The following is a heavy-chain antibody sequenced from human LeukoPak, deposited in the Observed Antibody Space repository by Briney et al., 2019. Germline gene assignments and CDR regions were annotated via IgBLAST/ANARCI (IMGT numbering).Heavy chain of an antibody. V-gene: IGHV3-23*01. D-gene: IGHD3-22*01. CDR1: GFTFSLYA. Sequence: GGSLRLSCAASGFTFSLYARSWVRQAPGQGLEWVSSIGGGGSTTYYAASVKGRFTISRDNSKNTLYLQMNSLRAEDTAVYYCARDYYDSSGYGYWGQGTLVTVSS. CDR2: IGGGGSTT. CDR3: ARDYYDSSGYGY. J-gene: IGHJ4*02.